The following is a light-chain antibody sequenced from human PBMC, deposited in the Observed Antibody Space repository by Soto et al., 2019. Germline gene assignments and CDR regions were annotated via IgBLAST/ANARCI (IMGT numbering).Light chain of an antibody. CDR1: QNINSH. Sequence: DIQMTQSPSSLSASIGDRVTITCRASQNINSHLNWYQQKPGKAPKVVIYAASRLQSAVPSRFSGSGSGTEYTLIISSMEPADFATYYCQQSHITTLFTFGKGTKLEIK. V-gene: IGKV1-39*01. J-gene: IGKJ2*01. CDR3: QQSHITTLFT. CDR2: AAS.